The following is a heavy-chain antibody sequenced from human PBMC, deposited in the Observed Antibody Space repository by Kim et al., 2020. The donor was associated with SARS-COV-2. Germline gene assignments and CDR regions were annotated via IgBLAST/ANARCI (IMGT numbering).Heavy chain of an antibody. Sequence: GGSLRLSCVTSGVSFTENDMSWVRQAPGKGLEWVSTIIRSGGNTYYADSVKGRFTISRDPSKTSLYLQVYSLAGEDTAGYYCEGGAPSLDSWGPGARVSVSS. CDR3: EGGAPSLDS. D-gene: IGHD3-16*01. CDR2: IIRSGGNT. V-gene: IGHV3-23*01. CDR1: GVSFTEND. J-gene: IGHJ4*02.